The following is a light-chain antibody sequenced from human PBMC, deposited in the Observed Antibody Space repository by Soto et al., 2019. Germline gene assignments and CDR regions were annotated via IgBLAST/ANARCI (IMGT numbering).Light chain of an antibody. Sequence: EIVLTQSPGTLSLSPGERATLSCRASQSVSSRSLAWFQQKPGQAPRLLIYAASSRATGIPDRFSGSGFGTDFTRTISRLEPEDFAVYYCHLYGSSPWRFGQGTKVEIK. J-gene: IGKJ1*01. CDR2: AAS. V-gene: IGKV3-20*01. CDR3: HLYGSSPWR. CDR1: QSVSSRS.